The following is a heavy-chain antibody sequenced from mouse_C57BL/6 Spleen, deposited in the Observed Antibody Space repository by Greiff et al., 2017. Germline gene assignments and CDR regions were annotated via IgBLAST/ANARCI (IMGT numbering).Heavy chain of an antibody. V-gene: IGHV1-18*01. J-gene: IGHJ4*01. CDR1: GYTFTDYN. D-gene: IGHD1-1*01. CDR3: ARGIDYYYGSTLYAMDY. Sequence: VQLKQSGPELVKPGASVKIPCKASGYTFTDYNMDWVKQSHGKSLEWIGDINPNNGGTIYNQKFKGKATLTVDKSSSTAYMELRSLTSEDTAVYYWARGIDYYYGSTLYAMDYWGQGTSVTVSS. CDR2: INPNNGGT.